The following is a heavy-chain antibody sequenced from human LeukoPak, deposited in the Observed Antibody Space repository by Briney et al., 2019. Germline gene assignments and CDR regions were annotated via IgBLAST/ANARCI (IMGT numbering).Heavy chain of an antibody. CDR3: AQGVPGIAAAGVFDY. D-gene: IGHD6-13*01. V-gene: IGHV3-23*01. Sequence: GGSLRLSCTVSGFTFSTYAMTWVRQAPGKGLEWVSVLNGGGASTYYGDSVKGRFTISRDNSKNTLYLQMNSLRADDTAVYYCAQGVPGIAAAGVFDYWGQGTLVTVSS. J-gene: IGHJ4*02. CDR1: GFTFSTYA. CDR2: LNGGGAST.